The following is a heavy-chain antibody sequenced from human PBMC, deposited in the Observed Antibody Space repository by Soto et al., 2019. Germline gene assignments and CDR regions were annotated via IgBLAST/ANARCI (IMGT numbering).Heavy chain of an antibody. CDR1: GYSFTSYC. Sequence: PGESLKISWKGSGYSFTSYCIGWVRQRPGKGREWMGVIYPVDSETRYSPSFQGQVTISAEKSISTAYLQWSSLKASDTAMYYCARQSARSFYGMDVWGQGTTVTVSS. CDR2: IYPVDSET. D-gene: IGHD3-16*02. CDR3: ARQSARSFYGMDV. V-gene: IGHV5-51*01. J-gene: IGHJ6*02.